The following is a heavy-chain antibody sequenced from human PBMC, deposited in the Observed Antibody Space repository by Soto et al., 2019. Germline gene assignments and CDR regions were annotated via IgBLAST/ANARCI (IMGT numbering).Heavy chain of an antibody. CDR3: ARSGGPYYYDSSGSLDSNWFDP. CDR1: GYSFTSYW. Sequence: VESLKISCKGSGYSFTSYWIGWVRQMPGKGLEWMGIIYPGDSDTRYSPSFQGQVTISADKSISTAYLQWSSLKASDTAMYYCARSGGPYYYDSSGSLDSNWFDPWGQGTLVTVSS. CDR2: IYPGDSDT. J-gene: IGHJ5*02. D-gene: IGHD3-22*01. V-gene: IGHV5-51*01.